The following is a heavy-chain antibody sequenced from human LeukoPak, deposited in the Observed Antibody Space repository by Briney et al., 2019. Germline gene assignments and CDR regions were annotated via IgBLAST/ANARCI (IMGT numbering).Heavy chain of an antibody. V-gene: IGHV3-53*01. CDR1: GVTVSNTY. CDR3: ATYTSGYHNG. CDR2: IYSDGNT. Sequence: PGGSLRLSCAASGVTVSNTYMSWVRQAPGKGLEWVSVIYSDGNTYYADSVKGRFTISRDNSKNTLYLEMNSLRAEDTAVYYCATYTSGYHNGWGQGTLVTVSS. J-gene: IGHJ4*02. D-gene: IGHD5-12*01.